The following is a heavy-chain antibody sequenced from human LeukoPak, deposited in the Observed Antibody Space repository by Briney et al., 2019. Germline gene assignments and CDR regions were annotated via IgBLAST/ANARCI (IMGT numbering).Heavy chain of an antibody. D-gene: IGHD2-2*01. CDR3: ARGGTYCSSTSCPVVLYYYYGMDV. Sequence: SETLSLTCTVSGGSISSYFLSWIRQPAGKGLEWIGRIYTSGSTDYNPSLKSRVTMSVDTSKNQFSLKLSSVTAADTAVYYCARGGTYCSSTSCPVVLYYYYGMDVWGQGTTVTVSS. CDR2: IYTSGST. J-gene: IGHJ6*02. V-gene: IGHV4-4*07. CDR1: GGSISSYF.